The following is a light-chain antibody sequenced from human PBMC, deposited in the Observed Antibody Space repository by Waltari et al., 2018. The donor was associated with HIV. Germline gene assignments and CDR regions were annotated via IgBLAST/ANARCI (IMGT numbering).Light chain of an antibody. J-gene: IGLJ2*01. CDR2: EVN. Sequence: QSALTQPSSVSGSRGQSISISCTGSSSHGGDYNLVSWYQQNANKAPRVLIYEVNKRPSGVAKRFSGCMSGNTTSLTISGLQAEEEAHYYCGSYADSSTVRFGGGTKLTVL. CDR1: SSHGGDYNL. CDR3: GSYADSSTVR. V-gene: IGLV2-23*02.